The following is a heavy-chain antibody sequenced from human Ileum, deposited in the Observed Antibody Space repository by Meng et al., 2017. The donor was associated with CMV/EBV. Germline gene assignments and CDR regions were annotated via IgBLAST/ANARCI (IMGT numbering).Heavy chain of an antibody. CDR3: ARVFEAGEDY. CDR2: ISGPGTTI. J-gene: IGHJ4*02. D-gene: IGHD7-27*01. Sequence: LSCAASGFTFSNYYMSWVRQAPGKGLEWVSHISGPGTTIYHADSVKGRFTISRDNAENSLYLQMNSLRAEDTAVYFCARVFEAGEDYWGQGTLVTVS. V-gene: IGHV3-11*04. CDR1: GFTFSNYY.